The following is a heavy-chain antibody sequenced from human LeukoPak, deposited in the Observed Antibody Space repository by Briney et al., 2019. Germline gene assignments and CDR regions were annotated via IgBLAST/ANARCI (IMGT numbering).Heavy chain of an antibody. CDR2: INHSGST. CDR3: ARAYCGGDCYLDY. J-gene: IGHJ4*02. Sequence: KPSETLSLTCAVYGGSFSGYYWSWIRQPPGKGLEWIGEINHSGSTNYNPSLKCRVTISVDTSQNQFSLKLSSVTPADTAVYYCARAYCGGDCYLDYWGQGTLVTVPS. V-gene: IGHV4-34*01. D-gene: IGHD2-21*02. CDR1: GGSFSGYY.